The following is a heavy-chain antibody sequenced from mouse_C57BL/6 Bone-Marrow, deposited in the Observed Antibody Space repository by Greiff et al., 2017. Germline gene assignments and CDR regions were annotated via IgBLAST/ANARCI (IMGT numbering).Heavy chain of an antibody. CDR1: GYTFTDYY. CDR2: IYPGSGNT. J-gene: IGHJ4*01. V-gene: IGHV1-76*01. Sequence: QVQLKESGAELVRPGASVKLSCKASGYTFTDYYINWVKQRPGQGLEWIARIYPGSGNTYYNEKFKGKATLTAEKSSSTAYMQLSSLTSEDSAVYFCARNAMDYWGQGTSVTVSS. CDR3: ARNAMDY.